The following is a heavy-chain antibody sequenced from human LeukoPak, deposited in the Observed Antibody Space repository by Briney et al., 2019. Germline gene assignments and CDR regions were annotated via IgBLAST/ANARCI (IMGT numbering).Heavy chain of an antibody. CDR2: IKSKTDGETT. Sequence: PGGSLRLSCAASGFTFNYAWMSWVRQAPGKGLEWVGRIKSKTDGETTDYAAPVKGRFTIARDDSKNTLYLQMNSLKTEDTALYYCTTAPSGYAYMNGWHLDYWGQGALVTVSS. CDR3: TTAPSGYAYMNGWHLDY. CDR1: GFTFNYAW. V-gene: IGHV3-15*01. J-gene: IGHJ4*02. D-gene: IGHD5-18*01.